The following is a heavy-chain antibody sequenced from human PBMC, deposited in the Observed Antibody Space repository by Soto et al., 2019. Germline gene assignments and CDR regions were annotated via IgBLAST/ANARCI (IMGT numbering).Heavy chain of an antibody. D-gene: IGHD4-17*01. J-gene: IGHJ4*02. CDR3: ASEIDATTATSLDY. V-gene: IGHV1-3*01. CDR1: GYTFSGIV. Sequence: QVQLVQSGAEVKKPGASVKVSCKASGYTFSGIVMHWVRQAPGQGLEWMGWINADNGNTKYSQKFQGRVTMTWDTSASTAYMELSSLRSEDTAIYYCASEIDATTATSLDYWGQGTLVTVSS. CDR2: INADNGNT.